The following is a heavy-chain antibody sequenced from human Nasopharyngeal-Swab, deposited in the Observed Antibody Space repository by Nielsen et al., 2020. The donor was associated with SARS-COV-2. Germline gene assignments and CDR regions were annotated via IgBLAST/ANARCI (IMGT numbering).Heavy chain of an antibody. CDR1: GGSISSSSYY. J-gene: IGHJ5*02. Sequence: SETLSLICTVSGGSISSSSYYWGWIRQPPGKGLEWIGSIYYSGSTYYNPSLKSRVTISVDTSKNQFSLKLSSVTAADTAVYYCARRGYSYGSFDPWGQGTLVTVSS. D-gene: IGHD5-18*01. V-gene: IGHV4-39*01. CDR3: ARRGYSYGSFDP. CDR2: IYYSGST.